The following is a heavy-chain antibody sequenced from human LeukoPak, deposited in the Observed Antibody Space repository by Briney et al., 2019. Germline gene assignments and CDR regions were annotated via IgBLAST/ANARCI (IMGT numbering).Heavy chain of an antibody. CDR1: GLTFSNAW. J-gene: IGHJ4*02. CDR2: IKSKTDGGTT. CDR3: TTVGG. V-gene: IGHV3-15*01. Sequence: GGSLRLSCAASGLTFSNAWMSWVRQAPGKGLEWVVRIKSKTDGGTTDYAAPVKGRFTISRDDSKNTLYLQMNSLKTEDTAVYYCTTVGGWGQGTLVTVSS.